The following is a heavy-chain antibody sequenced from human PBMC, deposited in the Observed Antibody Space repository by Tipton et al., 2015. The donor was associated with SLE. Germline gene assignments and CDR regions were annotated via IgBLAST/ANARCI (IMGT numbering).Heavy chain of an antibody. CDR2: IYTSGST. CDR1: GGSISSYY. J-gene: IGHJ4*02. V-gene: IGHV4-4*08. Sequence: TLSLTCTVSGGSISSYYWSWIRQPPGKGLEWFGRIYTSGSTNYNPSLKSRVTISVDTSKNQFSLKLSSVTAADTAVYYCASYDSLGYWGQGTLVTVSS. D-gene: IGHD3-3*01. CDR3: ASYDSLGY.